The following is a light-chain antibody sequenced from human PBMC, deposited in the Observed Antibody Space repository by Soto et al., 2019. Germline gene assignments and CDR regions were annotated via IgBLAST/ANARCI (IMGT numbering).Light chain of an antibody. CDR3: QQYNNWGLS. J-gene: IGKJ4*01. Sequence: IVLTQSPATLSVSPGERVTLSCRASENVGTNLAWYQQRPGQPPRLLIYGSSTRATGISATFSGSRSRTEFTLTISSLQSEDSAVYYCQQYNNWGLSFGGGTRVEIK. CDR2: GSS. V-gene: IGKV3D-15*01. CDR1: ENVGTN.